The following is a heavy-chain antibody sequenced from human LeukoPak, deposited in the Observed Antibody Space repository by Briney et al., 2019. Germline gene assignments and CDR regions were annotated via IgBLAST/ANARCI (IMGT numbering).Heavy chain of an antibody. CDR2: IKSKTDGGTT. CDR3: ITPSREGNFDY. J-gene: IGHJ4*02. V-gene: IGHV3-15*01. Sequence: PGGSLRLSCAASGFTFSNAWMNWVRQAPGKGLEWVGRIKSKTDGGTTDYAAPVKGRFTISRGDSKTTLYLQMNSLKTEDTAVYYCITPSREGNFDYWGQGTLVTVSS. CDR1: GFTFSNAW. D-gene: IGHD3-10*01.